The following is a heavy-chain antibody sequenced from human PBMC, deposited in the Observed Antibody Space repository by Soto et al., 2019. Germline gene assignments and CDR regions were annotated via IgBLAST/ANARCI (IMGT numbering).Heavy chain of an antibody. Sequence: QVQLQESGPGLVNPSQTLSLACTVSGGSISSGDYYWSWIRQPPGKGLEWIGYIYYSGSTNYNPSRKSRVTISVDTAKNQFSLKLSSVTAADTAVYYCASAGKYRYFDYLGQGTLVIVSS. J-gene: IGHJ4*02. D-gene: IGHD5-12*01. CDR2: IYYSGST. V-gene: IGHV4-30-4*01. CDR3: ASAGKYRYFDY. CDR1: GGSISSGDYY.